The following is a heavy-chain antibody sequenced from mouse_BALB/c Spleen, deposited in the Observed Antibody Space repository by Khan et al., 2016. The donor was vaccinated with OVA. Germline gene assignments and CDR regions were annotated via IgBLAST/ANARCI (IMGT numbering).Heavy chain of an antibody. J-gene: IGHJ2*01. CDR1: GFTFTSYG. CDR2: ISSDSNTI. V-gene: IGHV5-17*02. D-gene: IGHD1-1*01. CDR3: ATSYFYGYYFDY. Sequence: EVQLLETGGGLVQSGGSRKLSCAASGFTFTSYGMHWIRQAPEKGLEWVAYISSDSNTIYYADTVKGRFTISRDNPKNTLFLQMTSLRSGDTAIYFCATSYFYGYYFDYWGQGTTLTVSS.